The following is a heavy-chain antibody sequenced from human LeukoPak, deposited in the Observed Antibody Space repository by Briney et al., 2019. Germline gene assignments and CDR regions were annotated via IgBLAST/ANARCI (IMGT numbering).Heavy chain of an antibody. CDR2: ISSSSSYI. D-gene: IGHD3/OR15-3a*01. CDR1: GFTVSSNY. CDR3: ASGLSYFDY. Sequence: GGSLRLSCAASGFTVSSNYMSWVRQAPGKGLEWVSSISSSSSYIYYADSVKGRFTISRDNAKNSLYLQMNSLRAEDTAVYYCASGLSYFDYWGRGTLVTVSS. J-gene: IGHJ4*02. V-gene: IGHV3-21*01.